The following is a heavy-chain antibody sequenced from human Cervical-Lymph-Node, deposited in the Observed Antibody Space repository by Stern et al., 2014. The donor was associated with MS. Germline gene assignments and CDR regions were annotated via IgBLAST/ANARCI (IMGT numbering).Heavy chain of an antibody. CDR2: IKQDGSDK. CDR1: GFTFSRNW. J-gene: IGHJ3*01. D-gene: IGHD2-15*01. CDR3: VRDSGFCSGGSCYGDAFDL. V-gene: IGHV3-7*01. Sequence: QLVESGGGLVQPGGSLRLSCAASGFTFSRNWMTWVRQAPGKGLEWVANIKQDGSDKYYMDSVKGRFTISRDNAKTSLYLQMNSLRAEDTAVYYCVRDSGFCSGGSCYGDAFDLWGQGTMVTVFS.